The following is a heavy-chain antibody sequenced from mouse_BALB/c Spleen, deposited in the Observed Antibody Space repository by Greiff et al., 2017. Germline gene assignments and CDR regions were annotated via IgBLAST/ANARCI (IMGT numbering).Heavy chain of an antibody. J-gene: IGHJ4*01. CDR2: INPYNDGT. Sequence: EVKVVESGPELVKPGASVKMSCKASGYTFTSYVMHWVKQKPGQGLEWIGYINPYNDGTKYNEKFKGKATLTSDKSSSTAYMELSSLTSEDSAVYYCARNYYAMDYWGQGTSVTVSS. CDR3: ARNYYAMDY. V-gene: IGHV1-14*01. CDR1: GYTFTSYV.